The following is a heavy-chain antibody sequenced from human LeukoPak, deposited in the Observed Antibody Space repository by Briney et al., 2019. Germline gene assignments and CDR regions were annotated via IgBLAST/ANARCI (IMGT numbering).Heavy chain of an antibody. CDR1: GFTFSSYA. CDR2: ISSSSSYI. V-gene: IGHV3-21*01. J-gene: IGHJ4*02. D-gene: IGHD5-24*01. CDR3: ARDTRDGYNLDC. Sequence: PGGSLRLSCAASGFTFSSYAMSWVRQAPGKGLEWVSSISSSSSYIYYADSVKGRFTISRDNAKNSLYLQMNSLRAEDTAVYYCARDTRDGYNLDCWGQGTLVTVSS.